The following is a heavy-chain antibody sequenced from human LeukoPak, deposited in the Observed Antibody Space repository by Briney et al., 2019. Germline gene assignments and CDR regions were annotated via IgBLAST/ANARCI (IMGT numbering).Heavy chain of an antibody. J-gene: IGHJ5*02. CDR1: GFTFSSYG. CDR2: ISGSGGST. V-gene: IGHV3-23*01. D-gene: IGHD2-2*01. Sequence: GSLRLSCAASGFTFSSYGMSWVRQAPGKGLEWVSAISGSGGSTYYADSVKGRFTISRDNSKNTLYLQMNSLRAEDTAVYYCAKDEYCSSTSCQGWFDPWGQGTLVTVSS. CDR3: AKDEYCSSTSCQGWFDP.